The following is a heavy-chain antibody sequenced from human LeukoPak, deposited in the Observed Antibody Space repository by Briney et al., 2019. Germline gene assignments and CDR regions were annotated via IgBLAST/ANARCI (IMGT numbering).Heavy chain of an antibody. CDR2: ISAYNGNT. V-gene: IGHV1-18*04. J-gene: IGHJ6*02. CDR1: GYTFTGYY. D-gene: IGHD4-17*01. CDR3: ARPLRGMDV. Sequence: GASVKASCKASGYTFTGYYMHWVRQAPGQGLEWMGWISAYNGNTNYAQKLQGRVTMTTDTSTSTAYMELRSLRSDDTAVYYCARPLRGMDVWGQGTTVTVSS.